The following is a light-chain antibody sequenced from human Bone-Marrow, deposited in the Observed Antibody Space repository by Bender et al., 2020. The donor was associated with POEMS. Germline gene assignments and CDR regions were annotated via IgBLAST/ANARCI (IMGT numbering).Light chain of an antibody. J-gene: IGLJ3*02. CDR1: PGHASYI. Sequence: QPVLTQSSSASASLGSSVKLTCTLTPGHASYIIAWHQQQPGKAPRFLMTLQYRGTYKKGSGVPDRFSGSSSGADRYLIISNVQFEDESNYYCETWDSNPRVFGGGTKLTVL. V-gene: IGLV4-60*02. CDR3: ETWDSNPRV. CDR2: LQYRGTY.